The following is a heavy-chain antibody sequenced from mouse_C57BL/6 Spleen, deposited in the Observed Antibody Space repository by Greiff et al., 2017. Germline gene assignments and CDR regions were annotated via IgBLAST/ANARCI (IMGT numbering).Heavy chain of an antibody. CDR3: ARNNVDDYDGGNYAMDY. CDR2: IWSGGST. V-gene: IGHV2-2*01. Sequence: QVQLKESGPGLVQPSQSLSITCTVSGFSLTSYGVHWVRQSPGKGLEWLGVIWSGGSTDYNAAFISRLSISKDNSKSQVFFKMNSLQADDTAIYYCARNNVDDYDGGNYAMDYWGQGTSVTVSS. J-gene: IGHJ4*01. D-gene: IGHD2-4*01. CDR1: GFSLTSYG.